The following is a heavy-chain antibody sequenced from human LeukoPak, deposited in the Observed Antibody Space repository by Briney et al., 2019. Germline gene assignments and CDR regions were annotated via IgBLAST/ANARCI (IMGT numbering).Heavy chain of an antibody. CDR2: INHSGST. CDR3: AREPLHIVVVTAIRAFDI. Sequence: NSSETLSLTCAVYGGSFSGYYWSWIRQPPGKGLEWIGEINHSGSTNYNPSLKSRVTISVDTSKNQFSLKLSSVTAADTAVYYCAREPLHIVVVTAIRAFDIWGQGTMVTVCS. CDR1: GGSFSGYY. D-gene: IGHD2-21*02. J-gene: IGHJ3*02. V-gene: IGHV4-34*01.